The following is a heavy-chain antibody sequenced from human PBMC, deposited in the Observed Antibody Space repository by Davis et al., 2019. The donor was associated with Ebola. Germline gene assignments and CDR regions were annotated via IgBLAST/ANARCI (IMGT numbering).Heavy chain of an antibody. CDR1: GFTVSSNY. V-gene: IGHV3-66*01. CDR3: TLTTVTSRDY. CDR2: IYSGGST. D-gene: IGHD4-17*01. Sequence: GESLKISCAASGFTVSSNYMSWVRQAPGKGLEWVSVIYSGGSTYYADSVKGRFTISRDNSKNTLYLQMNSLKTEDTAVYYCTLTTVTSRDYWGQGTLVTVSS. J-gene: IGHJ4*02.